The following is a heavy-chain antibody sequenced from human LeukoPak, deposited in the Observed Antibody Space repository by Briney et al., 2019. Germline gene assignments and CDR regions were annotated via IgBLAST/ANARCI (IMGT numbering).Heavy chain of an antibody. CDR3: ARSPTYYYMDV. CDR2: ISYDGTNK. J-gene: IGHJ6*03. CDR1: GFTFSNYV. V-gene: IGHV3-30-3*01. Sequence: GESLRLSCEASGFTFSNYVIHWVRQAPGKGLEWLAVISYDGTNKHYTDSVKGRFTISRDHSKTTVDLQMDSLGGADTAVYYCARSPTYYYMDVWGKGTTVTVSS.